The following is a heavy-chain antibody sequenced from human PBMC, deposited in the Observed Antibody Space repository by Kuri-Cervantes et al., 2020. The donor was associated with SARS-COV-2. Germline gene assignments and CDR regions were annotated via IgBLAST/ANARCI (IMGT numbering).Heavy chain of an antibody. V-gene: IGHV5-51*01. D-gene: IGHD3-3*01. J-gene: IGHJ3*02. CDR1: GYSFTSYW. CDR2: IYPGDSDN. CDR3: ARFYTYYDFWSGYRTDDAFDI. Sequence: GESLKISCKGSGYSFTSYWIGWVRQMPGKGLEWMGIIYPGDSDNRYSPSFQGQVTISADKSISTAYLQWSSLKASDTAMYYCARFYTYYDFWSGYRTDDAFDIWGQGTMVTVSS.